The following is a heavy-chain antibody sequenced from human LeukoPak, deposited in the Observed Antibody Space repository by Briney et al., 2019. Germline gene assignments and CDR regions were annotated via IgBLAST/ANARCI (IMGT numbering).Heavy chain of an antibody. V-gene: IGHV5-51*01. D-gene: IGHD4-17*01. CDR1: GYSFTTYW. Sequence: GESLKISCQGSGYSFTTYWIGWVRQMPGKGLEWMGIIYPGDSDARYSPSFQGQVTMSADKSISTAYLQWSSLKASDTAMYYCARQATVTTKFDFWGQGTLVTVSS. CDR3: ARQATVTTKFDF. J-gene: IGHJ4*02. CDR2: IYPGDSDA.